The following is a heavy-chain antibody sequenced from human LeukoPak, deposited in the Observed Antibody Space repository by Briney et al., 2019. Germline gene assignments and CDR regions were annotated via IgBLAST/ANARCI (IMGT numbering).Heavy chain of an antibody. Sequence: GGSLRLYCAASGFTFSSYWMSWVRQAPGKGLEWVANIKQDGSEKYYVDSVKGRFTISRDNAKNSLYLQMNSLRAEGTAVYYCARPKRLYAFDIWGQGTMVTVSS. CDR3: ARPKRLYAFDI. J-gene: IGHJ3*02. CDR2: IKQDGSEK. V-gene: IGHV3-7*01. CDR1: GFTFSSYW.